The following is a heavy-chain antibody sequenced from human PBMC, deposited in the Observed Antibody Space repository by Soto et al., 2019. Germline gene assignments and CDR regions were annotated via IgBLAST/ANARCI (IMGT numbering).Heavy chain of an antibody. CDR1: GFTFSDYY. V-gene: IGHV3-11*01. D-gene: IGHD2-2*01. CDR2: ISSSGSTI. J-gene: IGHJ4*02. CDR3: ARGGVGSSRSSTSCYDY. Sequence: GESLKISCAASGFTFSDYYMSWIRQAPGKGLEWVSYISSSGSTIYYADSVKGRFTISRDNAKNSLYLQMNSLRAEDTAVYYCARGGVGSSRSSTSCYDYWGQGTLVTVSS.